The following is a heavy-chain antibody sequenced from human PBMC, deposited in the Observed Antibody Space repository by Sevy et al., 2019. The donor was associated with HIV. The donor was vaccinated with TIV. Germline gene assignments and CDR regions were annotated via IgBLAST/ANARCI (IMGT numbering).Heavy chain of an antibody. CDR2: IDYSGST. Sequence: SETLSLTCTVSGGSISSYYWSWIRQPPGKELEWIGYIDYSGSTNYNPSLKSRVTISVDTSKNQFSLKLSSVTAADTAVYYCARTPGKWNQYNWFDTWGQGTLVTVSS. J-gene: IGHJ5*02. V-gene: IGHV4-59*01. CDR3: ARTPGKWNQYNWFDT. D-gene: IGHD1-20*01. CDR1: GGSISSYY.